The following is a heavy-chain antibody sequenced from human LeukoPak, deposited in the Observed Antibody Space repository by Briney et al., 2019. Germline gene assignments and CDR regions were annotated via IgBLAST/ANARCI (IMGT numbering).Heavy chain of an antibody. Sequence: PGGSLRLSCAASGFTFSSYSMNWVRQAPGKGLEWVSSISSSSSYIYYADSVKGRFTTSRDNAKNSLYLQMNSLRAGDTAVYYCARSKSRGSGTNWGQGTLVTVSS. CDR1: GFTFSSYS. V-gene: IGHV3-21*01. J-gene: IGHJ4*02. CDR2: ISSSSSYI. CDR3: ARSKSRGSGTN. D-gene: IGHD3-10*01.